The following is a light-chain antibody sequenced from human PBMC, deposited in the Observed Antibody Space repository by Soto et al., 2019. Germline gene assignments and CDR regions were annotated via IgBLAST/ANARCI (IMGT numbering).Light chain of an antibody. J-gene: IGKJ1*01. Sequence: SDMTLSPHPMSAPLEKRSKSSWGASQSISNHLNSYQQQPGNAPPLLIFAASSLQSGVPSRFSGSRSGPAFTLTISSLQPEDFATYYCQQSYSSPPPFGQVTKVDIK. CDR3: QQSYSSPPP. CDR1: QSISNH. CDR2: AAS. V-gene: IGKV1-39*01.